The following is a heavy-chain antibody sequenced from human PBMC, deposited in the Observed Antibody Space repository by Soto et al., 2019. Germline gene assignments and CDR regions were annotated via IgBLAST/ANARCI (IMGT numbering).Heavy chain of an antibody. Sequence: SETLSLTCTVSGGSVSSGSYYWSWIRQPPGKGLEWIGYIYYSGSTNYNPSLKSRVTISVDTSKNQFSLKLSSVTAADTTVYYCARQDYYYYGMDVWGQGTTVTVSS. CDR3: ARQDYYYYGMDV. V-gene: IGHV4-61*01. CDR2: IYYSGST. J-gene: IGHJ6*02. CDR1: GGSVSSGSYY.